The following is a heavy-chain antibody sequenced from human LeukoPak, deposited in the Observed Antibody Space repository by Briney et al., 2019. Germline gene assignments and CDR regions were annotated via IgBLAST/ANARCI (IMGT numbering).Heavy chain of an antibody. CDR2: ISGRYSGDTT. J-gene: IGHJ3*02. CDR3: AKEEITSHAFDI. Sequence: GGSLRLSCAASGFTLSTYAMSWVRQAPGKGLEWVSGISGRYSGDTTYYADSVKGRFTISRDNSKNTLYLQMNSLRAEDTAVYYCAKEEITSHAFDIWGQGTMVTVSS. CDR1: GFTLSTYA. V-gene: IGHV3-23*01. D-gene: IGHD3-10*01.